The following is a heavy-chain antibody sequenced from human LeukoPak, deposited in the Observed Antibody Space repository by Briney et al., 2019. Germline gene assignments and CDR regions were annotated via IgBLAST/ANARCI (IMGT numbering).Heavy chain of an antibody. CDR1: RVTFSSYS. J-gene: IGHJ4*02. Sequence: PGGSLRLSCALSRVTFSSYSMNWVRQAPGKGLEGVSSISSSSSYIYYADSVKGRFTISRDNAKNSLYLQMNSLRAEDTAVYYCARDYYDSSGYPYFDYWGQGTLVTVSS. CDR2: ISSSSSYI. D-gene: IGHD3-22*01. V-gene: IGHV3-21*01. CDR3: ARDYYDSSGYPYFDY.